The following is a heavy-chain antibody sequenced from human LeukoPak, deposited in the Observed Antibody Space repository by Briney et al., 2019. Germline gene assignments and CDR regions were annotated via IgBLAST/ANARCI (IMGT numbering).Heavy chain of an antibody. CDR2: ISGSGGST. Sequence: GGSLRLSCAASGFTFSSHAMSWVRQAPGKGLEWVSAISGSGGSTYYADSVKGRFTISRDNSKNTLYLQMNSLRAEDTAVYYCARGSMVRGVYYYYGMDVWGQGTTVTVSS. J-gene: IGHJ6*02. V-gene: IGHV3-23*01. D-gene: IGHD3-10*01. CDR3: ARGSMVRGVYYYYGMDV. CDR1: GFTFSSHA.